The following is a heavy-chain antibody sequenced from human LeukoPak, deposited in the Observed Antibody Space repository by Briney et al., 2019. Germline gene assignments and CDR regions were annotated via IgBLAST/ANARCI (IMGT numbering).Heavy chain of an antibody. V-gene: IGHV3-23*01. CDR2: ISGSGGST. J-gene: IGHJ6*03. CDR1: GFTFSSYA. Sequence: GGSLRLPCAASGFTFSSYAMSWVRQAPGKGLEWVSAISGSGGSTYYADSVKGRFTISRDNSKNTLYLQMNSLRAEDTAVYYCARDWGITKYYYYMDGWGKGTTVTISS. CDR3: ARDWGITKYYYYMDG. D-gene: IGHD3-16*01.